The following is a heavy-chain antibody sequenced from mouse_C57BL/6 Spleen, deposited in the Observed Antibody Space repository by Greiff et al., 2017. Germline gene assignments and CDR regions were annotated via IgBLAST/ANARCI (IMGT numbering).Heavy chain of an antibody. J-gene: IGHJ2*01. CDR3: AKTAQVPYYFDY. Sequence: EVQLQQSGPELVKPGASVKISCKASGYSFTDYNMNWVKQSNGKSLEWIGEINPNYGTTSYNQKFKGKATLTVNQSSSTAYMQLNSLTSEDSAVYYCAKTAQVPYYFDYWGQGTTLTVSS. V-gene: IGHV1-39*01. CDR2: INPNYGTT. D-gene: IGHD3-2*02. CDR1: GYSFTDYN.